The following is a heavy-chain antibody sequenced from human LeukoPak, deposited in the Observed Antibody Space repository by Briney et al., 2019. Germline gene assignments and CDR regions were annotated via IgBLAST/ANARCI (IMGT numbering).Heavy chain of an antibody. D-gene: IGHD6-13*01. CDR2: ISSTSNMI. CDR3: ATASGSWYRYYFDN. Sequence: GGSLRLSCAASGFTFSNDEMNWVRQAPGKGLEWVSYISSTSNMIYYADSVRGRFTISRDNAENPLYLQMNSLRAEDTAVYYCATASGSWYRYYFDNWGQGTLVTVSS. V-gene: IGHV3-48*03. J-gene: IGHJ4*02. CDR1: GFTFSNDE.